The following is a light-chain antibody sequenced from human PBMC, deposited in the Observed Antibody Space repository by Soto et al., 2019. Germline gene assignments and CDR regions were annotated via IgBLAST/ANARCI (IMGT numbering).Light chain of an antibody. V-gene: IGKV3-20*01. CDR3: HQYDTSPWT. Sequence: EIVLTQSPGTLSLSPGERATLSCRASQSVSSNFLAWYQQKPGQAPRLLIYGASSRAIGIPDRFSGSGSGTDFNLTISRLEPEDFAVYYCHQYDTSPWTFGQGTKVEIK. CDR2: GAS. J-gene: IGKJ1*01. CDR1: QSVSSNF.